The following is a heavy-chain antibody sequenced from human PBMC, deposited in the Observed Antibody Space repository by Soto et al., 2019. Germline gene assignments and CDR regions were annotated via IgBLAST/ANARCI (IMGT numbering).Heavy chain of an antibody. Sequence: SETLSLTCTVSGGSISSSSYYWGWIRQPPGKGLEWIGSIYYSGSTYYNPSLKSRVTISVDTSKNQFSLKLSSVTAADTAVYYCARQTVWSLRYFDWLFPSGYMDVWGKGTTVTVSS. J-gene: IGHJ6*03. CDR3: ARQTVWSLRYFDWLFPSGYMDV. V-gene: IGHV4-39*01. D-gene: IGHD3-9*01. CDR2: IYYSGST. CDR1: GGSISSSSYY.